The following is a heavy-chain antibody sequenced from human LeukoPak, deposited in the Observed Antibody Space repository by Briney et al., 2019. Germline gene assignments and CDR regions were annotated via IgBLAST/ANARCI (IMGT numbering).Heavy chain of an antibody. Sequence: SETLSLTCAVYGGSFSGYYWSWIRQPPGKGLEWIGEINHSGSTNYNPSLKSRVTISVDKSKNQFSLKLSSVTAADTAVYYCARSMDIVVVPAAMYYYYYGTDVWGQGTTVTVSS. D-gene: IGHD2-2*03. J-gene: IGHJ6*02. CDR3: ARSMDIVVVPAAMYYYYYGTDV. V-gene: IGHV4-34*01. CDR1: GGSFSGYY. CDR2: INHSGST.